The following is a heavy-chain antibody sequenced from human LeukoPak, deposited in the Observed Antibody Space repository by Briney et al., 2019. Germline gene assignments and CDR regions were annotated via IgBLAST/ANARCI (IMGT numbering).Heavy chain of an antibody. Sequence: KPSETLSLTCTVSGGSISSYYWSWIRQPPGKGLEWIGYIYYSGSTNYNPSLKSRVTISVDTSKNQFSLKLSSVTAADTAVYYCASSLPWVRGVINRFDYWGQGTWSPSPQ. V-gene: IGHV4-59*01. CDR2: IYYSGST. D-gene: IGHD3-10*01. CDR3: ASSLPWVRGVINRFDY. J-gene: IGHJ4*02. CDR1: GGSISSYY.